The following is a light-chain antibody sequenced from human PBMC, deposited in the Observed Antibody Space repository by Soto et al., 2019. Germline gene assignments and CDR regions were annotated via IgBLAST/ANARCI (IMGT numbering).Light chain of an antibody. CDR1: QSVLYSSNNNNY. CDR3: QQYYDTPST. V-gene: IGKV4-1*01. CDR2: WAS. Sequence: DLVLTPTPDSLAVSLGERATINCKSSQSVLYSSNNNNYIAWYQQKPGQPPKLIIYWASTRESGVPDRFSGSGSGTDFTLTISSLHAEDVAIYYCQQYYDTPSTFGQVTKV. J-gene: IGKJ1*01.